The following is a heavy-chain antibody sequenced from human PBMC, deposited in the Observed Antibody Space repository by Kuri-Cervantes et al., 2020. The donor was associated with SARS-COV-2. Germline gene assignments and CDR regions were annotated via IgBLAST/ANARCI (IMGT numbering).Heavy chain of an antibody. D-gene: IGHD5-12*01. CDR3: ARGGRHVAAPNPWAWGPKKKYDYFGMDV. J-gene: IGHJ6*02. CDR2: ISSSSSTI. CDR1: GFAFSSYS. V-gene: IGHV3-48*01. Sequence: GGSLRLSCAASGFAFSSYSMNWVRQAPGKGLEWVSYISSSSSTIYYADSVKGRFTISRDNAKNSLYLQMNSLRVEDTAVYYCARGGRHVAAPNPWAWGPKKKYDYFGMDVWGQGLMVTVSS.